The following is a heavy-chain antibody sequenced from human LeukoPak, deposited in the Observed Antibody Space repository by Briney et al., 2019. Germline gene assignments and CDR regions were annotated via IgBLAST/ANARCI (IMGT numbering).Heavy chain of an antibody. Sequence: KPGGSLRLSCAASGFTFSSYSMNWVRQAPGKGLEWVSSISSSSSYIYYADSVKGRFTISRDNAKNTLYLQMNSLRAEDTAVYYCARDGYSGYGGVPDYWGQGTLVTVSS. J-gene: IGHJ4*02. V-gene: IGHV3-21*01. CDR1: GFTFSSYS. CDR3: ARDGYSGYGGVPDY. CDR2: ISSSSSYI. D-gene: IGHD5-12*01.